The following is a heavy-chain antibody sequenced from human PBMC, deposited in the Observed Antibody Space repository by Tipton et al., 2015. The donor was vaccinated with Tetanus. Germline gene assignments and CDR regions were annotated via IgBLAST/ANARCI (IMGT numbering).Heavy chain of an antibody. D-gene: IGHD3-3*01. J-gene: IGHJ5*02. CDR1: GDSISRSSSY. Sequence: TLSLTCTVSGDSISRSSSYWGWIRQPPGRRLEWIGSISYSGITYYNPSLKSRVTISVDTSKNQFSLKLSSVTAADTAVYYCARRDHVTVFGVVRGGWFDPWGQGTLVTVSS. CDR3: ARRDHVTVFGVVRGGWFDP. V-gene: IGHV4-39*01. CDR2: ISYSGIT.